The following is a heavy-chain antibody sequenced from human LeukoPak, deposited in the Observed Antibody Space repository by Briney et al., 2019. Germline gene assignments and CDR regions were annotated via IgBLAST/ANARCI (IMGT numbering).Heavy chain of an antibody. D-gene: IGHD3-10*01. CDR2: ISSSSSYI. V-gene: IGHV3-21*01. CDR3: ARDARRFGEPRLFDP. J-gene: IGHJ5*02. CDR1: GFTFSSYS. Sequence: GGSLRLSCAASGFTFSSYSMNWVRQAPGEGLEWVSSISSSSSYIYYADSVKGRFTISRDNAKNSLYLQMNSLRAEDTAVYYCARDARRFGEPRLFDPWGQGTLVTVSS.